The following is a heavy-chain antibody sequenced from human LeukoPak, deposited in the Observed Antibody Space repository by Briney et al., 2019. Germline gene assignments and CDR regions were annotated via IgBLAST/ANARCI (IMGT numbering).Heavy chain of an antibody. V-gene: IGHV3-13*01. CDR1: GFTFSSYD. D-gene: IGHD2-2*01. J-gene: IGHJ3*02. Sequence: GGSLRLSCAGSGFTFSSYDMHWVRHPTGEGLEWVSGIGTVGDTCYAGSVKGRFTISRDNSKNTLYLQMNSLRAEDTAVYYCAKVLGEGVPYQLPHDAFEIWGQGTMVTVSS. CDR3: AKVLGEGVPYQLPHDAFEI. CDR2: IGTVGDT.